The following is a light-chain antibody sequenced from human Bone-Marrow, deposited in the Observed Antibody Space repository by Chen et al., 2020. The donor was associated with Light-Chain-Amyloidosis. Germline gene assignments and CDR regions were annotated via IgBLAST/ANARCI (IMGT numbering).Light chain of an antibody. Sequence: DIQMTQSPSSLFASVGDRVTITCRASQRISNYLNWYQQKPGKAPKLLIHAASTLQSGVPLRFSGSGSGTDFILTISSVQPEDFAIYYCQQSYSMSSITFGQGTRLEIK. CDR3: QQSYSMSSIT. V-gene: IGKV1-39*01. CDR2: AAS. J-gene: IGKJ5*01. CDR1: QRISNY.